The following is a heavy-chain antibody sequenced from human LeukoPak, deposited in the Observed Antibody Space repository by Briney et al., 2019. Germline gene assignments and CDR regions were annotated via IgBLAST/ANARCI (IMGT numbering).Heavy chain of an antibody. CDR2: INHSGST. Sequence: PSETLSLTCAVYGGSFSGYYWSWIRQPPGKGLEWIGEINHSGSTNYNPSLKSRVTISVDTSKNQFSLKLSSVTAADTAVYYCARPRIAAGEFDYWGQGTLVTVSS. J-gene: IGHJ4*02. CDR1: GGSFSGYY. D-gene: IGHD6-13*01. V-gene: IGHV4-34*01. CDR3: ARPRIAAGEFDY.